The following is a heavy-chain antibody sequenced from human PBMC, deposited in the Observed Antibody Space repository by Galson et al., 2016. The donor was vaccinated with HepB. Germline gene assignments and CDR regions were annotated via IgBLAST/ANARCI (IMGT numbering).Heavy chain of an antibody. CDR2: ISDTGRST. Sequence: SLRLSCAASGFTFDSYAMSYVRQAPGKGLEWVSTISDTGRSTYYAGSVKGRFTVSRDNSKNTLYLQMNSLRADDTAVYYCANLGSFESQGWGQGALVTVSS. CDR1: GFTFDSYA. V-gene: IGHV3-23*01. CDR3: ANLGSFESQG. J-gene: IGHJ4*02. D-gene: IGHD3-10*01.